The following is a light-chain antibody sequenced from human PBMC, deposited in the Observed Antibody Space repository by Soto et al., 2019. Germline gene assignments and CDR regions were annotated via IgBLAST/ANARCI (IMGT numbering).Light chain of an antibody. CDR3: QSYDSSLSGWV. CDR2: GNS. V-gene: IGLV1-40*01. Sequence: QSVLTQPPSVSGAPGQRVTISCTGSSSNIGASSDVHWYQQLPGTAPKLLIYGNSNRPSGVPDRFSGSKSGTSASLAITGLQXXXXXDYXCQSYDSSLSGWVFGGGTKLTVL. CDR1: SSNIGASSD. J-gene: IGLJ3*02.